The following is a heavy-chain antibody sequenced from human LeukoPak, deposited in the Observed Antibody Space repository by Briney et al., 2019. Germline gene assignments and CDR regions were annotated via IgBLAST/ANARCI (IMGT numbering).Heavy chain of an antibody. V-gene: IGHV1-2*02. CDR3: ARESRLLLD. CDR2: INPNSGGT. Sequence: GGSLRLSCAASGYTFTGYYMHWVRQAPGQGLEWMGWINPNSGGTNYAQKFQGRVTMTRDTSISTAYMELSRLRSDDTAVYYCARESRLLLDWGQGTLVTVSS. D-gene: IGHD6-13*01. CDR1: GYTFTGYY. J-gene: IGHJ4*02.